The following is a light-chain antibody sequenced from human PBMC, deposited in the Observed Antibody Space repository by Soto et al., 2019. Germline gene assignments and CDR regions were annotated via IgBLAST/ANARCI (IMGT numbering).Light chain of an antibody. V-gene: IGKV2-28*01. CDR2: LGS. CDR3: MQGLHTPLT. Sequence: DIVMTQSPLSLPVTPGEPASISCRSSQSLLYSNGYSYLDWYLQKPGQSPQLLIYLGSNRASGVPDRFSGSGSGTDFTLKISRVEAEDVGVYYCMQGLHTPLTFGGGTKVEIK. CDR1: QSLLYSNGYSY. J-gene: IGKJ4*01.